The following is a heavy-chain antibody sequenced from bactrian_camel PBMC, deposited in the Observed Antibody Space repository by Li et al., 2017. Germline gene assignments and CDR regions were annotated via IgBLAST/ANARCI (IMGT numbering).Heavy chain of an antibody. CDR1: GFSFRTYF. V-gene: IGHV3S6*01. CDR2: IYSDGSDS. D-gene: IGHD5*01. CDR3: APGWYTYNY. Sequence: VQLVESGGGLVQPGGSLRLSCTASGFSFRTYFITWVRQAPGKGLEWVSSIYSDGSDSSYADSVKGRFTISRDNAKNTLNLQMNALKTEDTAVYYCAPGWYTYNYWGQGTQVTVS. J-gene: IGHJ4*01.